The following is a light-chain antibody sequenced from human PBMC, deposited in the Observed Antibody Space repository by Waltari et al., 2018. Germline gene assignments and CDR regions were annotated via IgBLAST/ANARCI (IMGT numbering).Light chain of an antibody. CDR2: DAS. J-gene: IGKJ2*01. Sequence: IQLTQSSSSLPASVGHSITITCRAGQGISRFLAWYQQKSGQAPKLLIYDASTLQSGVPSRFSGSGSGTDFTLTISSLQPEDFATYYCQQLNSYPYTFGQGTKLEIK. CDR1: QGISRF. CDR3: QQLNSYPYT. V-gene: IGKV1-9*01.